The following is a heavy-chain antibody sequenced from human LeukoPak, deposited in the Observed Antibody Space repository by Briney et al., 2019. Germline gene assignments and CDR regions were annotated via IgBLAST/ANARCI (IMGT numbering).Heavy chain of an antibody. CDR2: IYYSGST. D-gene: IGHD3-10*01. CDR3: ARGMGSGSYYYYYYYMDV. Sequence: SQTLSLTCTVSGGSISSGDYYWSWIRQPPGKGLEWIGYIYYSGSTYYNPSLKSRVTMSVDTSKNQFSLKLSSVTAADTAVYYCARGMGSGSYYYYYYYMDVWGKGTTVTVSS. J-gene: IGHJ6*03. V-gene: IGHV4-30-4*01. CDR1: GGSISSGDYY.